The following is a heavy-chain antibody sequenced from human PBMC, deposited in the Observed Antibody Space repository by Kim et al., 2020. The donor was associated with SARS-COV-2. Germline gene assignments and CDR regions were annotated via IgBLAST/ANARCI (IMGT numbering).Heavy chain of an antibody. CDR1: GFTFSSCG. CDR2: ISYDGSNK. D-gene: IGHD1-1*01. V-gene: IGHV3-30*18. CDR3: AKYSTGTTGSGNWFDP. J-gene: IGHJ5*02. Sequence: GGSLRLSCAASGFTFSSCGMHWVRQAPGKGLEWVAVISYDGSNKYYADSVKGRFTISRDNSKNTLYLQMNSLRAEDTAVYYCAKYSTGTTGSGNWFDPWGQGTLVTVSS.